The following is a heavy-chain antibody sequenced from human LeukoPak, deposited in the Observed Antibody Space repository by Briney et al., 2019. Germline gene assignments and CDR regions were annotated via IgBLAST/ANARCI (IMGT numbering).Heavy chain of an antibody. CDR3: AKEGSQYASSWFDY. J-gene: IGHJ4*02. D-gene: IGHD6-13*01. CDR1: GFTFSDHW. CDR2: IRYDGNEK. V-gene: IGHV3-7*01. Sequence: GGSLRLSRGASGFTFSDHWMSWVRLTPGKGLEWVANIRYDGNEKLFLDSVKGRFTISRDSSTNTLYLQMDSLRTEDTAVYYCAKEGSQYASSWFDYWGQGTLVTVSS.